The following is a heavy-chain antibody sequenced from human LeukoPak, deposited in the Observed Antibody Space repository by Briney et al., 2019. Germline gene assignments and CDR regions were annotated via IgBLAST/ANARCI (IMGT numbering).Heavy chain of an antibody. CDR2: ISSNGGST. CDR3: ARSPGILGTNYFDY. J-gene: IGHJ4*02. V-gene: IGHV3-64*01. Sequence: GGSLRLSCAASGFAFSSYAMHWVRQAPGKGLEYVSAISSNGGSTYYANSVKGRFTISRDNSKNTLYLQMNSLRAEDTSVYYCARSPGILGTNYFDYWGQGTLVTVSS. D-gene: IGHD1-26*01. CDR1: GFAFSSYA.